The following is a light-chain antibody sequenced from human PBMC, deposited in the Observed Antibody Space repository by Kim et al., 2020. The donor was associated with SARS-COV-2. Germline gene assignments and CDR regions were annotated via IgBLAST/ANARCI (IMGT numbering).Light chain of an antibody. CDR1: QYVSNN. Sequence: VSPGQRVTLSCRASQYVSNNLAWYQQKPGQPPRTLIYSMSTRATGVPDRFSGSGSGIDFTPTINSLQSEDVAAYYCQQYNNWPRTFGQGTKVEIK. V-gene: IGKV3-15*01. CDR2: SMS. J-gene: IGKJ1*01. CDR3: QQYNNWPRT.